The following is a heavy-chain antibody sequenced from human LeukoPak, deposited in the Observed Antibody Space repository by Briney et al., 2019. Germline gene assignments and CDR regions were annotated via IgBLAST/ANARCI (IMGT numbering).Heavy chain of an antibody. CDR3: ARDPIAAADNWYFDL. V-gene: IGHV1-18*01. D-gene: IGHD6-13*01. J-gene: IGHJ2*01. CDR1: GYTFTSYG. CDR2: ISAYNGNT. Sequence: ASVKVSCKASGYTFTSYGISWVRQAPGQGLEWMGWISAYNGNTNYAQKFQGWVTMTRDTSISTAYMELSRLRSDDTAVYYCARDPIAAADNWYFDLWGRGTLVTVSS.